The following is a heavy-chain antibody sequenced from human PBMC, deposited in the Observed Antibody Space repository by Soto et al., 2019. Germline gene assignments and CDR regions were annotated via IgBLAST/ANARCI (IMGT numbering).Heavy chain of an antibody. V-gene: IGHV4-39*01. CDR1: GGSISSSSYY. CDR3: ARHEYSGYGYFDY. D-gene: IGHD5-12*01. Sequence: QLQLQESGPGLVKPSETLSLNCTVSGGSISSSSYYWGWIRQPPGKGLEWIGSIYYSGSTYYNPSLKSRVTISVDTSKNQFSLKLSSVTAAVTAVYYCARHEYSGYGYFDYWGQGTLVTVSS. J-gene: IGHJ4*02. CDR2: IYYSGST.